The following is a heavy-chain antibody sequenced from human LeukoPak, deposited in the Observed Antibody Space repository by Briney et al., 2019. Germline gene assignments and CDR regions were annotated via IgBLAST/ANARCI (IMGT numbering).Heavy chain of an antibody. Sequence: SETLSLTCTVSGDSISNYYWSWIRQPPGKGLECIGYIYYSGSTNYNPSLKSRVTISVDTSMNQFSLKLSSVTAADTAVYYCARDSGSYLRYFDYWGQGTLVTVSS. J-gene: IGHJ4*02. D-gene: IGHD1-26*01. CDR2: IYYSGST. CDR3: ARDSGSYLRYFDY. CDR1: GDSISNYY. V-gene: IGHV4-59*01.